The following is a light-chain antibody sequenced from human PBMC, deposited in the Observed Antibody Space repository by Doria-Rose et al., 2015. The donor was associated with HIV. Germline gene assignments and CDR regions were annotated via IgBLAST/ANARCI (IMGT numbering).Light chain of an antibody. CDR3: HQYGTSCT. CDR2: DGS. V-gene: IGKV3-20*01. J-gene: IGKJ1*01. CDR1: QSFSSTY. Sequence: TQSPGTLSLSPGARATLSCRASQSFSSTYLAWYQQKPGQAPSLLIYDGSTRATGIPDRFSASGSGTDFTLTINRLEPEDFALYYCHQYGTSCTFGQGTKVEI.